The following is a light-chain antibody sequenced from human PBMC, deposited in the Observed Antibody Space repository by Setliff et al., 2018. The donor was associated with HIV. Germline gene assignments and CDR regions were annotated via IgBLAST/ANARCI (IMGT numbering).Light chain of an antibody. J-gene: IGLJ2*01. CDR2: EGS. CDR3: CSYAGSVV. V-gene: IGLV2-23*01. CDR1: SSDVGSYNL. Sequence: LTQPASVSGSPGQSITISCTGTSSDVGSYNLVSWYQQHLGKAPKLMIYEGSERPSGVSNRFSGSKSGNTASLTISGLQAEDEADYYCCSYAGSVVFGGGTKVTVL.